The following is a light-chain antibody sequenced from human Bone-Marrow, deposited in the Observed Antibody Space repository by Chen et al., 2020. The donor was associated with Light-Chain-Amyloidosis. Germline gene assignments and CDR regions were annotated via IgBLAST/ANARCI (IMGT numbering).Light chain of an antibody. V-gene: IGLV2-14*01. CDR3: SSYTITNTLV. Sequence: QSALTQPASVSGSPGQSITLSCTGTSSDVGGDNPFSWYQPHPDNAPTLMIYEVTNRPSWVPARFSGSKSDNTASLTISGLQTEDEADYFGSSYTITNTLVFGSGTRVTVL. J-gene: IGLJ1*01. CDR2: EVT. CDR1: SSDVGGDNP.